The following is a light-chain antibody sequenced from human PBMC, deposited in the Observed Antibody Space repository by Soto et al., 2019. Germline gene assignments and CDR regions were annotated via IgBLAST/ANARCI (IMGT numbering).Light chain of an antibody. CDR3: QQYNTSPLT. J-gene: IGKJ4*01. V-gene: IGKV1-5*03. CDR2: KAS. CDR1: QSVSSW. Sequence: IQMTQSPSTLSASVGDSVTITCRASQSVSSWLAWYQQKPGKAPKLLIYKASSLESGVPSRFSGSGSGTEFTLTISSLQPDDFATYYCQQYNTSPLTFGGGTKVEIK.